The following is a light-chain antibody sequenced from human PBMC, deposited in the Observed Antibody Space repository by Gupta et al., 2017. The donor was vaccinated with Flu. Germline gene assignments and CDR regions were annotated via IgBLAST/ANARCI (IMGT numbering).Light chain of an antibody. CDR1: QTVYNNY. Sequence: EIVLTQSTGTLSSSQGERVTLFCRDSQTVYNNYLAWYQQKPGQAPRLLIYVVSSRATGIPDRFSGRGSGTDFTLTISRLEPEDFAVYYCQQFGDSPLTFGGGTKVEIK. J-gene: IGKJ4*01. CDR3: QQFGDSPLT. V-gene: IGKV3-20*01. CDR2: VVS.